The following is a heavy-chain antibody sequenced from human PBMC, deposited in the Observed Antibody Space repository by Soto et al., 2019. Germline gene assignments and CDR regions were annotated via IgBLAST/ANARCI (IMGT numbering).Heavy chain of an antibody. V-gene: IGHV3-23*01. J-gene: IGHJ4*02. CDR3: TKDHDFWSGYFDY. D-gene: IGHD3-3*01. CDR1: GFTFSKYA. CDR2: IRSSGGST. Sequence: GGSLRLSCAASGFTFSKYAMSWVRQAPGKGLEWVSAIRSSGGSTYYADSVKGRFTISRDDSKNTLYLQMSSLRAEDTAVYYCTKDHDFWSGYFDYWGQGTLVTVSS.